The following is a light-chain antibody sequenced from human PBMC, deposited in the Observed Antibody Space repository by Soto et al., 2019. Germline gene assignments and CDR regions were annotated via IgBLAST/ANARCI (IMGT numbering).Light chain of an antibody. CDR2: DAS. Sequence: DIQMTQSPSTLSASVGDRVTITCRASQSISSWLAWYQQKPGKAPKLLIYDASSLESGVPSRFSGSGSGTEFTLTITSLQPDDFETYYCQQYNSYTWTFGHGTKVDIK. J-gene: IGKJ1*01. V-gene: IGKV1-5*01. CDR3: QQYNSYTWT. CDR1: QSISSW.